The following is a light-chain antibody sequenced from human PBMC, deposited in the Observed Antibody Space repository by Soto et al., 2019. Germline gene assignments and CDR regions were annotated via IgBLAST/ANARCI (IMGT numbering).Light chain of an antibody. CDR3: SSFASSNTCL. V-gene: IGLV2-8*01. CDR1: SSDVGAYNY. Sequence: QSALTQHPSASGSPGQSVTISCTGTSSDVGAYNYVSWYQQHAGKAPKLVCYEVTKRPSGVPDRFSGSNSTNTASLTVSGLQAEDEADSYCSSFASSNTCLFGGGTQRTVL. CDR2: EVT. J-gene: IGLJ3*02.